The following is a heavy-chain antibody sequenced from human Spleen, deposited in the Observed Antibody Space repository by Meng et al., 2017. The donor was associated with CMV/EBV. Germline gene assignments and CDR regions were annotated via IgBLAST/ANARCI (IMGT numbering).Heavy chain of an antibody. D-gene: IGHD3-3*01. CDR1: GSPFDHYT. Sequence: FEASGSPFDHYTISWVRQTPFGELEWMGRIIPILGAANYAQNFQCILTITTNKSTDTVYMELSSLRSEDTAVYYSAGQFLKWSFDSWGQGTLVTVSS. CDR2: IIPILGAA. J-gene: IGHJ4*02. CDR3: AGQFLKWSFDS. V-gene: IGHV1-69*08.